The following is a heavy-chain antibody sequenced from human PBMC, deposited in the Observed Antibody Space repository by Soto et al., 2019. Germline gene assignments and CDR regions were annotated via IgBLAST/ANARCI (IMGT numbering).Heavy chain of an antibody. J-gene: IGHJ5*02. D-gene: IGHD2-2*01. CDR1: GDSISCGASF. CDR2: VYYSGSS. Sequence: SETLSLTCTVSGDSISCGASFWSWIRQPPGKGLEWIANVYYSGSSYYNPSLKSRLTISVDTTKNQFSLQLKSMTAADTAVYYCAKLSCTSSTCYFPGWFDPWGQGTLVTVSS. CDR3: AKLSCTSSTCYFPGWFDP. V-gene: IGHV4-31*03.